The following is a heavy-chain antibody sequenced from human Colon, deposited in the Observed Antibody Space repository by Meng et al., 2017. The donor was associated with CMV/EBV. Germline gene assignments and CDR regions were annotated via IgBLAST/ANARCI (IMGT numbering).Heavy chain of an antibody. CDR2: IYYTGST. V-gene: IGHV4-39*01. CDR3: ARRRIVGASFDY. Sequence: TGSGGSISSSNYYWGWIRQHPGKGLEWIGNIYYTGSTYYTPSLKSRVTMSVDKSKNQFSLKLSSMTAADTAVYYCARRRIVGASFDYWGQGTLVTVSS. J-gene: IGHJ4*02. D-gene: IGHD1-26*01. CDR1: GGSISSSNYY.